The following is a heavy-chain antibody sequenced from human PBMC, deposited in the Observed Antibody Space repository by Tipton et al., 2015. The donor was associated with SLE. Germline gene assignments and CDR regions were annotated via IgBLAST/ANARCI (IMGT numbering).Heavy chain of an antibody. D-gene: IGHD3-22*01. CDR1: GGSISSGAYL. V-gene: IGHV4-31*03. CDR2: INHSGFT. CDR3: ARDRSSGYYWFDP. Sequence: TLSLTCIVSGGSISSGAYLWSWIRQHPGKGLEWIGEINHSGFTNYKPSLKSRVTMAADTSTNQLSLKLNSVTAADTAVYYCARDRSSGYYWFDPWGQGTLVTVSS. J-gene: IGHJ5*02.